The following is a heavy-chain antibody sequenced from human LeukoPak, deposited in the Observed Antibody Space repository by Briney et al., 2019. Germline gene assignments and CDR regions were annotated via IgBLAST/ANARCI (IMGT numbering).Heavy chain of an antibody. Sequence: PGGSLRLSCVISGYTFTHYGFHWVRQAPGKALEWVAYISYDGNNKYEDSVKGRFTISRDNSKNTLHLQMNGLRAEDTAVYYCARDPLDISRWANAFDIWDQGTTVIVSS. J-gene: IGHJ3*02. V-gene: IGHV3-30*03. D-gene: IGHD5-12*01. CDR2: ISYDGNNK. CDR3: ARDPLDISRWANAFDI. CDR1: GYTFTHYG.